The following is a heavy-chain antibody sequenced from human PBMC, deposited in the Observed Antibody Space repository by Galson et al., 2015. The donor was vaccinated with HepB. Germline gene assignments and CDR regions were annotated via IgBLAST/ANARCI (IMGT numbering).Heavy chain of an antibody. D-gene: IGHD6-6*01. V-gene: IGHV1-69*13. Sequence: SVKVSCKASGGTFSSYAISWVRQAPGQGLEWMGGIIPIFGTANYAQKFQGRVTITADESTSTAYMELSSLRSEDTAVYYCASYGYSSSSGPYYYYGMDVWGQGTTVTVSS. CDR1: GGTFSSYA. CDR3: ASYGYSSSSGPYYYYGMDV. J-gene: IGHJ6*02. CDR2: IIPIFGTA.